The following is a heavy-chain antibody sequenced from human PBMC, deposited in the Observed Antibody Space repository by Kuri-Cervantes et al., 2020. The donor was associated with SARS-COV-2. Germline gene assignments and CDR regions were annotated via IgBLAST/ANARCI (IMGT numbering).Heavy chain of an antibody. D-gene: IGHD2-21*02. V-gene: IGHV1-2*02. CDR3: ARKVGGDYYFDY. CDR2: INPNSGGT. Sequence: ASVKVSCKASGYTFTSYGISWVRQAPGQGLEWMGWINPNSGGTNYAQKLQGRVTMTRDTSISTAYMELSRLRSDDTAVYYCARKVGGDYYFDYWGQGTLVTVSS. CDR1: GYTFTSYG. J-gene: IGHJ4*02.